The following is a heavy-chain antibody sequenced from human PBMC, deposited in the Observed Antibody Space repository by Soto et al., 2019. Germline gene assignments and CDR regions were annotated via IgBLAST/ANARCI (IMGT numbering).Heavy chain of an antibody. CDR1: GGTFSSYA. CDR2: IIPIFGTA. V-gene: IGHV1-69*13. J-gene: IGHJ5*02. D-gene: IGHD5-18*01. CDR3: ARVDTAIVFGPS. Sequence: SVKVSCKASGGTFSSYAISWVRQAPGQGLEWMGGIIPIFGTANYAQKFQGRVTITADESTSTAYMELSSLRSEDTAVYYCARVDTAIVFGPSWGQGTLVTVSS.